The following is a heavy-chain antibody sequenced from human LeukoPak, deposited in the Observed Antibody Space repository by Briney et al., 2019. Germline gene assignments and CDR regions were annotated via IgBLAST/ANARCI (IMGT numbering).Heavy chain of an antibody. CDR1: GFTFSSHW. D-gene: IGHD3-16*01. V-gene: IGHV3-74*01. Sequence: GGSLRLSCVASGFTFSSHWMHWVRQVPGKWLMWVSRINGDGSRIHYGDSVKGRFTISRDNAKNTLYLQMTSLRGDDTAIYFCARDALGGRTKFDSWGHGSLVTVSS. CDR3: ARDALGGRTKFDS. J-gene: IGHJ4*01. CDR2: INGDGSRI.